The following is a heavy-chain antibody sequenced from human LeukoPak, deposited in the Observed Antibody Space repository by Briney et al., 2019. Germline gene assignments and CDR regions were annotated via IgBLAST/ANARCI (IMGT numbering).Heavy chain of an antibody. Sequence: ASVKVSCKVSGYTLTELSMHWVRQAPGKGLEWMGGFDPEDGETIYAQKFQGRVTMTRNTSISTAYMELSSLRSEDTAVYYCAREAYVWGSYRYWVWGQGTLVTVSS. J-gene: IGHJ4*02. CDR2: FDPEDGET. D-gene: IGHD3-16*02. V-gene: IGHV1-24*01. CDR1: GYTLTELS. CDR3: AREAYVWGSYRYWV.